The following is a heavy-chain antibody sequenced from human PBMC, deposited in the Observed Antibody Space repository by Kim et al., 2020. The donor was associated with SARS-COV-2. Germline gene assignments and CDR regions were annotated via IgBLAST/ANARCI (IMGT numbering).Heavy chain of an antibody. J-gene: IGHJ4*02. V-gene: IGHV4-39*01. D-gene: IGHD3-3*01. CDR2: YYYSGTT. CDR1: GDSISSSSHY. Sequence: SETLSLTCTVSGDSISSSSHYWTWIRQPPGKGLEYIGTYYYSGTTSYNPSLKSRVTISADTSRNQVSLRLPSVTAADTAVYYCARARVAALDSWGQGTLVTVSS. CDR3: ARARVAALDS.